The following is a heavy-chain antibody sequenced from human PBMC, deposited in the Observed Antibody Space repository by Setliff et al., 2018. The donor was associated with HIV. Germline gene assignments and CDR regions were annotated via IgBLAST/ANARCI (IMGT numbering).Heavy chain of an antibody. J-gene: IGHJ4*02. CDR3: ARATESSYDLLTAFWFFDS. CDR1: GYTFSDYF. D-gene: IGHD3-9*01. Sequence: ASVKVSCKASGYTFSDYFIHWVRQAPGQALEWMGRINPNSGVTTYAQNFQGRVAMTRDTSINTSYLELTRLRSDDTAVYYCARATESSYDLLTAFWFFDSWGQGTPVTVSS. CDR2: INPNSGVT. V-gene: IGHV1-2*06.